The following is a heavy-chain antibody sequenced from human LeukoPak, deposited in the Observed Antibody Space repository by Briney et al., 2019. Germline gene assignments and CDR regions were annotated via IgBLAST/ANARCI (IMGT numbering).Heavy chain of an antibody. Sequence: NPSETLSLTCTVSGGSISSYYWSWIQQPPGKGLEWIGYIYYSGSTNYNPSLKSRVTISVDTSKNQFSLKLSSVTAADTAVYYCARTAAAGIYYYYGMDVWGQGTTVTVSS. D-gene: IGHD6-13*01. CDR1: GGSISSYY. CDR2: IYYSGST. V-gene: IGHV4-59*01. J-gene: IGHJ6*02. CDR3: ARTAAAGIYYYYGMDV.